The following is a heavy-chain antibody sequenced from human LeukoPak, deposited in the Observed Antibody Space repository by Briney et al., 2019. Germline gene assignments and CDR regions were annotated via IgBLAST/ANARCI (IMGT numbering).Heavy chain of an antibody. J-gene: IGHJ4*02. V-gene: IGHV3-64*01. CDR3: TRRYGDHSGWAGYHDS. CDR2: IRSDGSST. Sequence: GGSLRLSCVASGFSCSDYIMHWVRQAPGKGLEYVSAIRSDGSSTVYPNSVKGRFTISRDNSKSTLYLQLGSLRAEDTAVYYCTRRYGDHSGWAGYHDSWGQGTLVTVSS. D-gene: IGHD6-19*01. CDR1: GFSCSDYI.